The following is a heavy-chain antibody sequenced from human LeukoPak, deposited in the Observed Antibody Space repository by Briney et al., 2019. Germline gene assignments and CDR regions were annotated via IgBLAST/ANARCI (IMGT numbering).Heavy chain of an antibody. V-gene: IGHV1-2*02. CDR3: ARAFYITYDL. CDR1: GYTFTNYF. D-gene: IGHD3-10*01. CDR2: ISPQSGDT. J-gene: IGHJ5*02. Sequence: VASVKASCKASGYTFTNYFVHWVRQAPGQGLEWMGWISPQSGDTNSAQKFQGRVTMTRDTSIATSYMELSSLTSDDTAVYYCARAFYITYDLWGQGTRVTVSS.